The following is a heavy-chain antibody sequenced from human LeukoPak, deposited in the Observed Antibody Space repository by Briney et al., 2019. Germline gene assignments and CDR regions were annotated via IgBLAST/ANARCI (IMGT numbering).Heavy chain of an antibody. Sequence: GGSLRLSCAASGLTFTSHGMHWVRQAPGKGLEWVAVIWYDGSNKYYADSVKGRFTISRDNSKNTLYLQMNSLRAEDTAVYYCSLFDYWGQGTLVTVSS. J-gene: IGHJ4*02. CDR1: GLTFTSHG. V-gene: IGHV3-33*01. CDR2: IWYDGSNK. CDR3: SLFDY.